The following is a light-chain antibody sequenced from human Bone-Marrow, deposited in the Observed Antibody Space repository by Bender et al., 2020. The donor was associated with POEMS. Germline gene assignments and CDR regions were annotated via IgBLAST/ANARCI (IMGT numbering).Light chain of an antibody. CDR1: TSDVGSNTL. CDR2: EVT. CDR3: CSYAGSSTWV. J-gene: IGLJ3*02. Sequence: QSDLTQPASVSGSRGQSVTISCSGDTSDVGSNTLVSWYQHRPGKAPTLLIYEVTKRPSGVSDRFSGSKSGNVASLTISGLQAEDEADYYCCSYAGSSTWVFGGGTKLTVL. V-gene: IGLV2-23*02.